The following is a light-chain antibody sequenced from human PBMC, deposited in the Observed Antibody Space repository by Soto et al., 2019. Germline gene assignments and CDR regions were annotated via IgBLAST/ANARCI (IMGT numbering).Light chain of an antibody. Sequence: EIVLTQSPAPLSLSPGERATLSCRASQSVSSYLAWYQQKPGQAHRVLIYDESNRATGIPARFSGSWSGTAFSLTISSLEPEDFAVYYCQQRSNWPLTFGGGTKVEIK. CDR2: DES. CDR3: QQRSNWPLT. CDR1: QSVSSY. J-gene: IGKJ4*01. V-gene: IGKV3-11*01.